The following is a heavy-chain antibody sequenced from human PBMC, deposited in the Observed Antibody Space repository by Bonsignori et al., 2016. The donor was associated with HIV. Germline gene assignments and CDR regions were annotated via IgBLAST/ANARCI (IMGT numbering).Heavy chain of an antibody. CDR2: SYSGGSNT. V-gene: IGHV3-23*03. J-gene: IGHJ4*02. D-gene: IGHD5-24*01. CDR3: TKGGDGFNPDF. Sequence: VRQAPGKGLEWVSVSYSGGSNTHYAESVKGRFTISRDASTLYLAMNSLRADDAAVYYCTKGGDGFNPDFWGQGTLVTVSS.